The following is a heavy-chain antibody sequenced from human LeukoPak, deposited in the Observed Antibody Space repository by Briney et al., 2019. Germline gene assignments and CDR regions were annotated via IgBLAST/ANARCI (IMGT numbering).Heavy chain of an antibody. CDR2: ISGSGGTT. J-gene: IGHJ4*02. Sequence: GGSLRLSCSASGFTFSDYGMHWVRQAPGKGLEWVSSISGSGGTTCYADSVKGRFTISRDNSKNTLYLQMNSLRAEDTAVYYCAKDPYRASSGLVDYWGQGTLVTVSS. CDR1: GFTFSDYG. D-gene: IGHD5-12*01. V-gene: IGHV3-23*01. CDR3: AKDPYRASSGLVDY.